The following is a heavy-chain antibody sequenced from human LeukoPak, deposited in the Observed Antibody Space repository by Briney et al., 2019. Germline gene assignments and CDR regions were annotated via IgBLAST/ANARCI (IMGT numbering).Heavy chain of an antibody. CDR3: ARARWFGELLPNYYFDY. D-gene: IGHD3-10*01. CDR1: GLTFSSYA. Sequence: GGSLRLSCAASGLTFSSYAMSWVRQAPGKGLEWVSAISGSGGSTYYADPVKGRFTISRDNSKNTLYLQMNSLRAEDTAVYYCARARWFGELLPNYYFDYWGQGTLVTVSS. J-gene: IGHJ4*02. CDR2: ISGSGGST. V-gene: IGHV3-23*01.